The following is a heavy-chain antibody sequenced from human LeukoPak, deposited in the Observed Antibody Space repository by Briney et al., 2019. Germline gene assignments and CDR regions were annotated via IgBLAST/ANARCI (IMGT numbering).Heavy chain of an antibody. D-gene: IGHD3-10*01. J-gene: IGHJ6*02. CDR1: GYTFTSYY. V-gene: IGHV1-18*04. CDR2: ISAYNGNT. CDR3: ARARITMVRGVAYYYYGMDV. Sequence: ASVKVSCKASGYTFTSYYMHWVRQAPGQGLEWMGWISAYNGNTNYAQKLQGRVTMTTDTSTSTAYMELRNLRSDDTAVYYCARARITMVRGVAYYYYGMDVWGQGTTVTVSS.